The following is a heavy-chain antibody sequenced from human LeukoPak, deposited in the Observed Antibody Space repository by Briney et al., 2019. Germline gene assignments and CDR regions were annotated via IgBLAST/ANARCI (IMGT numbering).Heavy chain of an antibody. CDR2: INPNSGGT. D-gene: IGHD3-10*01. CDR3: ARGQELLWFGELLSYYMDV. V-gene: IGHV1-2*02. Sequence: ASVKVSCKASGYTFTGYYMHWVRQAPGQGLEWMGWINPNSGGTNYAQKFQGRVTMTRDTSISTAYMELSRLRSDDTAVYYCARGQELLWFGELLSYYMDVWGRGTTVTISS. CDR1: GYTFTGYY. J-gene: IGHJ6*03.